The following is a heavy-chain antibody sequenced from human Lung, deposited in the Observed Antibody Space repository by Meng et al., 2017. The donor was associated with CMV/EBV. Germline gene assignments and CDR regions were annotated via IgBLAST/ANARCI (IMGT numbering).Heavy chain of an antibody. J-gene: IGHJ4*02. D-gene: IGHD6-13*01. Sequence: GESLKISCAASGFTFSSYSMNWVRQAPGKGLEWVSSISSSSSYIYYADSVKGRFTISRDNAKNSLYLQMNSLRAEDTAVYYCARDHRTSIAAAGTGDYWGQGTLVTVSS. CDR3: ARDHRTSIAAAGTGDY. CDR2: ISSSSSYI. CDR1: GFTFSSYS. V-gene: IGHV3-21*01.